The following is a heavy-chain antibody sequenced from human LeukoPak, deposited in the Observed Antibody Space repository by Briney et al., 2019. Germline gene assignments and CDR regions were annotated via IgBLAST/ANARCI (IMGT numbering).Heavy chain of an antibody. J-gene: IGHJ4*02. V-gene: IGHV3-7*01. CDR2: IKEDGSEK. CDR3: ARDESGPVN. Sequence: GGSLRLSCAASGFTFSDYWMTWVRQAPGKGLEWVANIKEDGSEKYYVDSVKGRFTISRDNAKNSLYLQMNSLRDEDTGLYYCARDESGPVNWGQGTLATVSS. CDR1: GFTFSDYW. D-gene: IGHD3-3*01.